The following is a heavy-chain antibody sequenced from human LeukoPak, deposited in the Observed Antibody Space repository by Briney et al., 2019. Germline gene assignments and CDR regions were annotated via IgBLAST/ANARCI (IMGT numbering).Heavy chain of an antibody. V-gene: IGHV3-23*01. Sequence: GGTLRLSCAASGFTFSSYGMSWVRQAPGKGLEWVSAISGSGGSTYYADSVKGRFTISRDNSKNTLYLQMNSLRAEDTAVYYCARRAGAYSHPYDYWGQGTLVTVSS. J-gene: IGHJ4*02. CDR1: GFTFSSYG. D-gene: IGHD4/OR15-4a*01. CDR3: ARRAGAYSHPYDY. CDR2: ISGSGGST.